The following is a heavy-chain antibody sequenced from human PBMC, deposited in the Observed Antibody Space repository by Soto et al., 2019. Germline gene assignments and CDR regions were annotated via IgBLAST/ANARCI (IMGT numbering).Heavy chain of an antibody. J-gene: IGHJ3*01. CDR1: GFTVSNKF. D-gene: IGHD4-4*01. CDR2: IYNNDGT. CDR3: ARDGDVYRRDAFGV. Sequence: EVQLVESGGGLVQPGGSLRLSCAASGFTVSNKFMSWVRQAPGKGLEWVSIIYNNDGTNYADSVKGRFTISRDKSENTLYLRRISLRVEDTAVYYCARDGDVYRRDAFGVWGQGTTVTVSS. V-gene: IGHV3-66*01.